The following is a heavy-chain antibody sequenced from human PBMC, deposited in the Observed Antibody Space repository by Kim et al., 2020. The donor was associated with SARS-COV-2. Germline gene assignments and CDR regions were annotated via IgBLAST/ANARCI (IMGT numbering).Heavy chain of an antibody. CDR1: GGTFSSYA. CDR3: ARVGGGWPPHFDY. J-gene: IGHJ4*02. CDR2: IIPIFGTA. D-gene: IGHD6-19*01. Sequence: SVKVSCKASGGTFSSYAISWVRQAPGQGLEWMGGIIPIFGTANYAQKFQGRVTITADESTSTAYMELSSLRSEDTAVYYCARVGGGWPPHFDYWGQGTLVTVSS. V-gene: IGHV1-69*13.